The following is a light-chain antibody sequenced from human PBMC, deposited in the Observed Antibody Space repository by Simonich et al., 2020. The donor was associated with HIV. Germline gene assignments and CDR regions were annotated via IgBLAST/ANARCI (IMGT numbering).Light chain of an antibody. CDR2: AAS. J-gene: IGKJ4*01. CDR1: QGISNY. Sequence: DLQMTQSPSSLSASVGDRVTIPCRASQGISNYLAWYQQKPGKVPKLLIYAASTLQSGVPSRFSGSGSGTDFTLTISGLQPEDVATYYCQKYNSVPLTFGGGTKVEIK. CDR3: QKYNSVPLT. V-gene: IGKV1-27*01.